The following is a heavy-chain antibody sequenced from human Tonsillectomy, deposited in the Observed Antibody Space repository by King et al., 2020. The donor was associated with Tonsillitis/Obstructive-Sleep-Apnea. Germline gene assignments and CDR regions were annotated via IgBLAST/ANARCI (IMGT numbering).Heavy chain of an antibody. J-gene: IGHJ4*02. CDR1: GGSFSGYY. CDR3: ARGLGSEVVPTAILDGGKFFDY. D-gene: IGHD2-2*02. CDR2: ISHSGST. V-gene: IGHV4-34*01. Sequence: VQLQQWGVGLLKPSETLSLTCAVYGGSFSGYYWSWIRQPPGKGLEWIGEISHSGSTNYNPSLKSRVTISVDTSKNKFSLKLSSVTAAETAVYYCARGLGSEVVPTAILDGGKFFDYWGQGTLVTVSS.